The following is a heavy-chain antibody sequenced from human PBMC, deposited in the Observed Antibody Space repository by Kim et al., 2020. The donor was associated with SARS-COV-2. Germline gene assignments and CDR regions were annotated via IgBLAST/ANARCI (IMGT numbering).Heavy chain of an antibody. Sequence: AASVKGRLILSRDHSKNHLYLQMNSLKAEETAVYYCATVVFYYDAGYFKNWGQGTLVIVSS. V-gene: IGHV3-66*01. J-gene: IGHJ1*01. D-gene: IGHD3-22*01. CDR3: ATVVFYYDAGYFKN.